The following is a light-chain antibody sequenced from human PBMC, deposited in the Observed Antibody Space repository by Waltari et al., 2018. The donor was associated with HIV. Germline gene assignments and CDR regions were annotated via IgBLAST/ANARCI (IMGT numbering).Light chain of an antibody. Sequence: QSALAQPPSASVSPGQSVTISCTGTRSDVGGYSYVSWYQQHPGKAHKLMIDEVSKRPSGVPDRFSGSKAGNAASLTVAGLQAEEEADYYCRSYEGSNDVIFGGGTKLTVL. CDR2: EVS. CDR1: RSDVGGYSY. V-gene: IGLV2-8*01. J-gene: IGLJ2*01. CDR3: RSYEGSNDVI.